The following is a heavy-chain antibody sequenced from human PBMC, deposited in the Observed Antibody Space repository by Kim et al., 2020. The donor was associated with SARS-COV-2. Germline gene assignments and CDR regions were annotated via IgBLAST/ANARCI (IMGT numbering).Heavy chain of an antibody. CDR3: ARGYCSSANCYTRNGMDV. V-gene: IGHV3-23*01. CDR1: GFTFSSHA. J-gene: IGHJ6*02. CDR2: ISTGGAT. D-gene: IGHD2-2*01. Sequence: GGSLRLSCAASGFTFSSHAMSWVRQAPGKGLEWVSAISTGGATYYADSIKGRFTISRDNSQNTVYLHMNSLRVEDTAVYYCARGYCSSANCYTRNGMDVWGQGATVTVSS.